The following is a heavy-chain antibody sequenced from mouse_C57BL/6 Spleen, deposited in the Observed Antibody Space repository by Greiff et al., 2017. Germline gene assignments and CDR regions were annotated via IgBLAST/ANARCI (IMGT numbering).Heavy chain of an antibody. J-gene: IGHJ4*01. Sequence: VQLQQSGPELVKPGASVKISCKASGYSFTDYYMTWVKQSHGKSLEWIGVINPNYGTTSYNQKFKGKATLTVDQSSSTAYLQLSSLTAEDSAVYYCARGRDRIYARDYWGQGTSVTVSS. CDR2: INPNYGTT. CDR3: ARGRDRIYARDY. V-gene: IGHV1-39*01. CDR1: GYSFTDYY.